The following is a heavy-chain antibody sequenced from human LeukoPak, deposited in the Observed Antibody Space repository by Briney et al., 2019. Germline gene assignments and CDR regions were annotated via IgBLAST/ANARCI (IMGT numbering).Heavy chain of an antibody. J-gene: IGHJ4*02. CDR2: IYTSGNTRDTST. V-gene: IGHV4-4*07. CDR1: GDSVSGFY. Sequence: SETLSLTCSVSGDSVSGFYWSWIRQPAGKGLEWIGRIYTSGNTRDTSTKYNPSLKSRVSMSVDTSKNQFSLKLRSVTAADTAIHYCAIDTFSSGWWDYSDYWGQGTLVTVSS. CDR3: AIDTFSSGWWDYSDY. D-gene: IGHD6-19*01.